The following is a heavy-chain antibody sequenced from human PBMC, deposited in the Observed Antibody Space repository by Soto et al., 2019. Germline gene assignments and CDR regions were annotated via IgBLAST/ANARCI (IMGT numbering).Heavy chain of an antibody. CDR1: GGSITSSNW. CDR3: ARAAGLLTYYYDMEV. V-gene: IGHV4-4*02. CDR2: IYQSGSP. J-gene: IGHJ6*03. Sequence: QVLLQESGPGLVKPSGTLSLTCAVSGGSITSSNWWSWVRQSPGKVLGWIGEIYQSGSPNYNPSLKSRVTISVDKSTNQFSLKLRSVTAADTAVYYCARAAGLLTYYYDMEVWGKGITVTVSS. D-gene: IGHD6-19*01.